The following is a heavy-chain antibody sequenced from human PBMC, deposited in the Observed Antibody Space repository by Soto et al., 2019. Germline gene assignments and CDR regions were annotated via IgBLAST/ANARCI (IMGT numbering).Heavy chain of an antibody. Sequence: QVQLVESGGGVVQPGRSLRLSCAASGFTFSSYAMHWVRQAPGKGLEWVAVISYDGSNKYYADSVKGRFTISRDNSTTPPYLQINSLRAEDTAVYYCASWDYTNNYNWLDPWGQGTLVTVSS. J-gene: IGHJ5*02. CDR2: ISYDGSNK. CDR1: GFTFSSYA. D-gene: IGHD2-2*02. CDR3: ASWDYTNNYNWLDP. V-gene: IGHV3-30-3*01.